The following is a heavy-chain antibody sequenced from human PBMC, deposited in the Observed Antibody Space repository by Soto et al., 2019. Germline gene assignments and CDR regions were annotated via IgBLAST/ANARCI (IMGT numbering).Heavy chain of an antibody. D-gene: IGHD4-17*01. CDR1: GFSLSTSGVG. CDR2: IYWDDDK. V-gene: IGHV2-5*02. J-gene: IGHJ4*02. CDR3: AHRLYGHDYGDYLFDY. Sequence: QITLKESGPTLVKPTQTLTLTCTFSGFSLSTSGVGVGWIRQPPGKALEWLALIYWDDDKRYSPSLKSRLTITKDTSKNQVVLTVTNMDPVDTATYYCAHRLYGHDYGDYLFDYWGQGTLVTVSS.